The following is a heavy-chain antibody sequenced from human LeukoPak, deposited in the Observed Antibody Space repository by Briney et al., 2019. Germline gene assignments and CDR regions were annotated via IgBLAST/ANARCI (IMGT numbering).Heavy chain of an antibody. CDR3: VKDRGYLMTTATSDY. J-gene: IGHJ4*02. V-gene: IGHV3-23*01. D-gene: IGHD4-4*01. CDR2: ISGSGGST. CDR1: GFTFSSYA. Sequence: PGGSLRLSCAASGFTFSSYAMSWVRQAPGKGLEWVSAISGSGGSTYYADSVKGRFTISRDNSKNTLYLQMNSLRAEDTAVYYCVKDRGYLMTTATSDYWGQGTLVTVSS.